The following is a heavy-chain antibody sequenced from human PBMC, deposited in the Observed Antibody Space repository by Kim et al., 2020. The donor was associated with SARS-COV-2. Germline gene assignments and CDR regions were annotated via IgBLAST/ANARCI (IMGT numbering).Heavy chain of an antibody. V-gene: IGHV1-3*01. CDR1: GYTFTNYA. Sequence: ASVKVSCKTSGYTFTNYAIHWVRQAPGQGPEWMGWISGGHGNTKYSQKFQGRVTISRDTSASTAYMELSSLTSEDTAVYYCARPVNYYDSSGYYPFWGQGTLVTVSS. J-gene: IGHJ4*02. D-gene: IGHD3-22*01. CDR2: ISGGHGNT. CDR3: ARPVNYYDSSGYYPF.